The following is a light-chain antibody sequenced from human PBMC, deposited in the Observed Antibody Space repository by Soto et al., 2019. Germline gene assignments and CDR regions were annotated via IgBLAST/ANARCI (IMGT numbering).Light chain of an antibody. CDR1: SSNIGAGYD. V-gene: IGLV1-40*01. J-gene: IGLJ1*01. CDR2: GNS. CDR3: QSYDSSLSGYV. Sequence: QAVVTQPPSVSGAPGQRVTIPCTGRSSNIGAGYDVHWYQQLPGTAPKLLIYGNSNRPSGVPDRFSGSKSGTSASLAITGLQAEDEADYYCQSYDSSLSGYVFGTGTKLTVL.